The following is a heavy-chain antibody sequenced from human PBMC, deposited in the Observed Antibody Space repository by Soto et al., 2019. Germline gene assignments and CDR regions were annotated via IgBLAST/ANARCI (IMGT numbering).Heavy chain of an antibody. CDR3: ARVPTAMGGTWFDY. J-gene: IGHJ4*02. CDR1: GDSVSSNSAA. Sequence: SQTLSLTCAISGDSVSSNSAAWNWIRQSPSRGLEWLGRTYYRSKWYNDYAVSVKRRITINPDTSKNQFHLQLNSVTPEDTAVYYCARVPTAMGGTWFDYWGQGTLVTVSS. D-gene: IGHD5-18*01. CDR2: TYYRSKWYN. V-gene: IGHV6-1*01.